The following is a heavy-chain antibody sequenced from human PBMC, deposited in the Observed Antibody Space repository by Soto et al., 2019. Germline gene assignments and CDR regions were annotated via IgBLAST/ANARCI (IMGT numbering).Heavy chain of an antibody. Sequence: EVRLLESGGGLVQPEGSLRLSCAASGFTFSSYAMSWVRQAPGKGLEWVSGISGGGGTTYYADSVKGRFTISRDNSKNTLYLQVNSLRAEDTAVYYCAKDQAGAGTISRYFQDWGQGTLVTVSS. CDR2: ISGGGGTT. J-gene: IGHJ1*01. CDR3: AKDQAGAGTISRYFQD. CDR1: GFTFSSYA. D-gene: IGHD6-13*01. V-gene: IGHV3-23*01.